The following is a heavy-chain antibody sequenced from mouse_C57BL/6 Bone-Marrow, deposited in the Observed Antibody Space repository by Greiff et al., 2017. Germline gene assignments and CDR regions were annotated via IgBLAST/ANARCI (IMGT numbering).Heavy chain of an antibody. D-gene: IGHD1-1*01. CDR2: IYPRSGNT. Sequence: VQLQQSGAELVRPGASVKLSCKASGYTFTSYGISWVKQRPGQGLEWIGEIYPRSGNTYYNEKFKGKATLTADKSSSTAYMELSSLTSEDSAVYFCARRAYYVSSYGAMDYWGQGTSVTVSS. J-gene: IGHJ4*01. CDR3: ARRAYYVSSYGAMDY. CDR1: GYTFTSYG. V-gene: IGHV1-81*01.